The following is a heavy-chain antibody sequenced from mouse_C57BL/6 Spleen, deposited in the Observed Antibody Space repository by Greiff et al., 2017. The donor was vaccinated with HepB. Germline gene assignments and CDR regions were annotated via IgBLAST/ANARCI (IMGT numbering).Heavy chain of an antibody. CDR2: ISDGGSYT. D-gene: IGHD1-1*01. V-gene: IGHV5-4*03. CDR3: ARDLYYYDSSYFDY. CDR1: GFTFSSYA. J-gene: IGHJ2*01. Sequence: EVKLMESGGGLVKPGGSLKLSCAASGFTFSSYAMSWVRQTPEKRLEWVATISDGGSYTYYPDNVKGRFTISRDNAKNNLYLQMSHLKSEDTAMYYCARDLYYYDSSYFDYWGQGTTPTVSS.